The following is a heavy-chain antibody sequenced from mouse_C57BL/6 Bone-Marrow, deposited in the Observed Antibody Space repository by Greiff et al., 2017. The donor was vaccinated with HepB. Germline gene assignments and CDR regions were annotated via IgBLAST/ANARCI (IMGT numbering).Heavy chain of an antibody. CDR3: ARGEGQGYYAMDY. V-gene: IGHV2-9-1*01. D-gene: IGHD3-3*01. J-gene: IGHJ4*01. CDR1: GFSLTSYA. Sequence: VKLMESGPGLVAPSQSLSITCTVSGFSLTSYAISWVRQPPGKGLEWLGVIWTGGGTNYNSALKSRLSISKDNSKSQVFLKMNSLQTDDTARYYCARGEGQGYYAMDYWGQGTSVTVSS. CDR2: IWTGGGT.